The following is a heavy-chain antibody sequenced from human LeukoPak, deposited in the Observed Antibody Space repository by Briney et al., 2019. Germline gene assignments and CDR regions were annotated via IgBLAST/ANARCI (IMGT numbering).Heavy chain of an antibody. Sequence: GGPVRLSCVVSGFTFTTHGVHWVRQAPGKALEWVSVIWHDGGRTEYADSVMGRFTITRDNSNLYLQMNSRRAEDTAIYYGARDIGNSGFNLDYWGQGTPVTVSS. CDR3: ARDIGNSGFNLDY. CDR1: GFTFTTHG. V-gene: IGHV3-33*01. J-gene: IGHJ4*02. D-gene: IGHD5-12*01. CDR2: IWHDGGRT.